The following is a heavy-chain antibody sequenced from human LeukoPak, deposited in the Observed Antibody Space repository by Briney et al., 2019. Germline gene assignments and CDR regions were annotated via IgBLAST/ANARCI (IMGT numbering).Heavy chain of an antibody. V-gene: IGHV4-4*02. CDR1: GGPISSSNW. CDR2: IYHSGST. Sequence: SGTLSLTCAVSGGPISSSNWWSWVRQPPGKGLEWIGEIYHSGSTNYNPSLKSRVTISVDKSKNQFSLKLSSVTAADTAVYYCAREPLTGYYRGGYYFDYWGQGTLVTVSS. D-gene: IGHD3-9*01. J-gene: IGHJ4*02. CDR3: AREPLTGYYRGGYYFDY.